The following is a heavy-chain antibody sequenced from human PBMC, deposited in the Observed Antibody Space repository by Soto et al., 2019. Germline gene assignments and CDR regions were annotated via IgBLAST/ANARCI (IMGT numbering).Heavy chain of an antibody. CDR2: IWYDGSNK. CDR3: ARDMNGNYYDGSGYYLHYYYYGMDV. CDR1: GFTFSRYG. V-gene: IGHV3-33*01. D-gene: IGHD3-22*01. J-gene: IGHJ6*02. Sequence: GGSLRLSCAASGFTFSRYGMHWVRQAPGKGLEWVAVIWYDGSNKYYTDSVKGRFTVSRENSKNTLYLQMNSLRAEDTAVYYCARDMNGNYYDGSGYYLHYYYYGMDVWGQGTTVTVSS.